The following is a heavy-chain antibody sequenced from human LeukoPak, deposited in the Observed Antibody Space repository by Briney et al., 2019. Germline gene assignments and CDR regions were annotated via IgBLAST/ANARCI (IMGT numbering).Heavy chain of an antibody. D-gene: IGHD2-21*02. V-gene: IGHV5-51*01. CDR1: GYTFTSYW. J-gene: IGHJ4*02. CDR3: ARTYCCGACYYSYFDY. CDR2: ISPGDSDT. Sequence: GESLKISCRGSGYTFTSYWIGWVRQMPGKGLEWMGIISPGDSDTRYSPSFQGQVTISADKTISTAYLQWSSLKASDTAMYFCARTYCCGACYYSYFDYWGQGTLVTVSS.